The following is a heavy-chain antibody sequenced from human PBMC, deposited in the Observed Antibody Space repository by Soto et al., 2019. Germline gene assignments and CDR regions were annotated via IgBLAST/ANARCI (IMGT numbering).Heavy chain of an antibody. Sequence: PGESLKISCSAYGFTFSSYAIHWVRQAPGKGLEYVSGVRGNGDPPFYADSVKGRFAISRDNSKNTLYLQMSSLSADDTAVYYCVKSRGGNNFDFFDWGQGALVTVYS. J-gene: IGHJ4*02. CDR1: GFTFSSYA. CDR3: VKSRGGNNFDFFD. D-gene: IGHD5-12*01. CDR2: VRGNGDPP. V-gene: IGHV3-64D*06.